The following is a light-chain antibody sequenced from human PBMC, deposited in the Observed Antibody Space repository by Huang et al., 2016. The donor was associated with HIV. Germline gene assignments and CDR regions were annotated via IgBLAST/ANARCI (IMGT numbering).Light chain of an antibody. CDR3: QNYNSAPYI. V-gene: IGKV1-27*01. CDR1: QGISNY. J-gene: IGKJ2*01. CDR2: LAS. Sequence: DIQMTQSPSSLSASVGDRVTITCRASQGISNYLAWFQQKSGEVPKLLIYLASTLPSLVPSRFSGSGSGTDFTLTINSLQPEDAATYYCQNYNSAPYIFGQGTKLEI.